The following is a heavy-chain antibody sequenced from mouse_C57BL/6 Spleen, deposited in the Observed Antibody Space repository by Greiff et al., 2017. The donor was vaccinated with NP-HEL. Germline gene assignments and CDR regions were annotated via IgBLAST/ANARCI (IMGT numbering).Heavy chain of an antibody. CDR1: GYTFTSYW. J-gene: IGHJ1*03. CDR2: IDPSDSET. Sequence: VQLQQPGAELVRPGSSVKLSCKASGYTFTSYWMHWVKQRPIQGLEWIGNIDPSDSETHYNQKFKDKATLTVDKSSSTAYMQLSSLTSEDSAVYYCAPLTGRGYFDVWGTGTTVTVSS. V-gene: IGHV1-52*01. CDR3: APLTGRGYFDV.